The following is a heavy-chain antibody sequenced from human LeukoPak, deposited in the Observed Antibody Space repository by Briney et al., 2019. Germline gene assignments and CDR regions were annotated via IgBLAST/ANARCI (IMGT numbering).Heavy chain of an antibody. Sequence: GGSLRLSCAASGFTFSSYAMTWVRQAPGKGLEWVSGISGSGGRIYYAASVKGRFAISRDNSKNTLYLEMNSLRGEDTALYYCAKDRLAVPTPSLYFDYWGQGTLVTVSS. J-gene: IGHJ4*02. CDR1: GFTFSSYA. D-gene: IGHD2-15*01. CDR3: AKDRLAVPTPSLYFDY. CDR2: ISGSGGRI. V-gene: IGHV3-23*01.